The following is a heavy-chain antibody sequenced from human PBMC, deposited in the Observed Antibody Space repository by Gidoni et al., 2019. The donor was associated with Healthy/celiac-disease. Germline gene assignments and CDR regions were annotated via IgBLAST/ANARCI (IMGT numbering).Heavy chain of an antibody. CDR1: GFTFSSYA. D-gene: IGHD7-27*01. J-gene: IGHJ4*02. CDR3: AKDPHNQGPTGGYYFDY. V-gene: IGHV3-23*04. CDR2: ISGSGGST. Sequence: EVQLVESGGGLVQPGGSLRLSCAASGFTFSSYAMSWVRQAPGKGLEWVSAISGSGGSTYYADSVKGRFTISRDNSKNTLYLQMNSLRAEDTAVYYCAKDPHNQGPTGGYYFDYWGQGTLVTVSS.